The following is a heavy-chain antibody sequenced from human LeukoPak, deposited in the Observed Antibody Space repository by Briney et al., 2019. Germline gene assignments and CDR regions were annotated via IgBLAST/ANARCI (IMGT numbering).Heavy chain of an antibody. J-gene: IGHJ6*03. CDR2: IYYSGST. CDR3: ARVAYYYDSSGYLSYYYMDV. D-gene: IGHD3-22*01. CDR1: GGSFSGYY. Sequence: SETLSLTCAVYGGSFSGYYWSWIRQPPGKGLEWIGYIYYSGSTNYNPSLKSRVTISVDTSKNQFSLKLSSVTAADTAVYYCARVAYYYDSSGYLSYYYMDVWGKGTTVTISS. V-gene: IGHV4-59*01.